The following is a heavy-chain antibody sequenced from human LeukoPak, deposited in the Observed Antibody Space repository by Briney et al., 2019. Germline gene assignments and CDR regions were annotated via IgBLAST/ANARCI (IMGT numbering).Heavy chain of an antibody. J-gene: IGHJ4*02. CDR2: IYTSGST. CDR1: GGSISSYY. V-gene: IGHV4-4*07. CDR3: ARGGMTTVTTLDY. Sequence: SETLSLTCTVSGGSISSYYWSWLRQPAGKGLEWIGRIYTSGSTNYNPSLKSRVTMSVDTSKNQFSLKLSSVTAADTAVYYCARGGMTTVTTLDYWGQGTLVTVSS. D-gene: IGHD4-17*01.